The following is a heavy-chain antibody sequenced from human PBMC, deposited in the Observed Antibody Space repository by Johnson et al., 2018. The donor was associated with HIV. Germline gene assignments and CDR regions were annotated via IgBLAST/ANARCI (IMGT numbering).Heavy chain of an antibody. CDR3: TTDDAPSYGDYGEAFDI. D-gene: IGHD4-17*01. Sequence: MLLVESGGGVVQPGRSLRLSCAASGFTFSSYAMHWVRQAPGKGLEWVGRIKSKTDGGTTDYAAPVKGRFTISRDDSKNTLYLQMNSLKTEDTAVYYCTTDDAPSYGDYGEAFDIWGQGTMVTVSS. J-gene: IGHJ3*02. CDR1: GFTFSSYA. V-gene: IGHV3-15*01. CDR2: IKSKTDGGTT.